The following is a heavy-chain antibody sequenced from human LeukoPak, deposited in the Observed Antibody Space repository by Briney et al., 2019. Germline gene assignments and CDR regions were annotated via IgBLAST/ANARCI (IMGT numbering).Heavy chain of an antibody. V-gene: IGHV1-2*02. J-gene: IGHJ4*02. CDR3: ATDYGDSYGVGFDY. D-gene: IGHD4-17*01. CDR1: GFTFTSSA. Sequence: GASVKVSCKASGFTFTSSAMHWVRQAPGQGLEWMGWINPNSGGTNYAQKFQGRVTMTRDTSISTAYMELSRLRSDDTAVYYCATDYGDSYGVGFDYWGQGTLVTVSS. CDR2: INPNSGGT.